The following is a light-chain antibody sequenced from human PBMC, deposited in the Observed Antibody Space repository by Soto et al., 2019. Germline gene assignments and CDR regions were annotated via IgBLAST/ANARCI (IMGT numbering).Light chain of an antibody. J-gene: IGKJ5*01. Sequence: EIVLTQSPGTLSLSPGERATLSCRASQSVSSSYLAWYQQKPGQAPRLLIYGASSRATGIPDRFSGSGSGTDFTLTISRLEPEDFGVYFCQQYGSSLITFGQGTRLEIK. CDR3: QQYGSSLIT. CDR2: GAS. CDR1: QSVSSSY. V-gene: IGKV3-20*01.